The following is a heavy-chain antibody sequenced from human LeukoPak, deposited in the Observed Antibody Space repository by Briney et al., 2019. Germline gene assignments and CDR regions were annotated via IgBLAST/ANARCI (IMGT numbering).Heavy chain of an antibody. Sequence: QPGGSLRLSCAASGFTFSSYWMHWVRHAPGKGLVWVSRINSDGSSTTYADSVRGRFTISRDNAKNTLYLQMSSLRVEDTAVYYCARGSSGSSRADYWGQGTLVTVSS. CDR2: INSDGSST. CDR1: GFTFSSYW. CDR3: ARGSSGSSRADY. V-gene: IGHV3-74*01. D-gene: IGHD6-13*01. J-gene: IGHJ4*02.